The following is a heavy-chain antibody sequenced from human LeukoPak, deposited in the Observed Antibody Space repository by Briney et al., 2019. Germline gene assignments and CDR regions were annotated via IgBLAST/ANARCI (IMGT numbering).Heavy chain of an antibody. CDR2: IYDRGST. CDR3: ARGRTFDN. Sequence: SETLSLTCTVSGGSISSYYWSWIRQPRGKGLEWVGNIYDRGSTKYNPSLKSRVTISVDTSKNQFSLRLSSVTAADTAVYYCARGRTFDNWGQGTLVTVSS. CDR1: GGSISSYY. V-gene: IGHV4-59*01. J-gene: IGHJ4*02.